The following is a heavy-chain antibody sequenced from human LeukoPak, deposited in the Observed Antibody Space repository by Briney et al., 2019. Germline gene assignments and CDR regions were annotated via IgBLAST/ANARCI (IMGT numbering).Heavy chain of an antibody. J-gene: IGHJ4*02. Sequence: SETLSLTCTVSGGSISSSSYYWGWIRQPPGKGLEWIGSIYYSGSTYYNPSLKRRVTISVDTSKNQFSLKLSSVTAADTAVYYCARDGDSSSSPPWGQGTLVTVSS. D-gene: IGHD6-6*01. CDR1: GGSISSSSYY. CDR3: ARDGDSSSSPP. CDR2: IYYSGST. V-gene: IGHV4-39*01.